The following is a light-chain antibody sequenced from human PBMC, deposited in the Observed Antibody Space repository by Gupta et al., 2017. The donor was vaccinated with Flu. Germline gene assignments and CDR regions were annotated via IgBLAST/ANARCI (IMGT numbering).Light chain of an antibody. CDR2: GAS. J-gene: IGKJ1*01. CDR3: QQYHLSPKT. CDR1: QSVTSNY. Sequence: EVVLTQSPGTLSLSPGESSTLSCRASQSVTSNYLAWYQQRPGQSPRLLIYGASSRATGIPDRFSGSGSGTDFTLTISRLEPGDFAVYYCQQYHLSPKTFGQGTKVEVK. V-gene: IGKV3-20*01.